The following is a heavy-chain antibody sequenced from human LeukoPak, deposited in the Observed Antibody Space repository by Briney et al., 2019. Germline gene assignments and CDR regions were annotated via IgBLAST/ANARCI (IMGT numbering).Heavy chain of an antibody. J-gene: IGHJ4*02. CDR3: ARDENSNYYDSSGYYGY. Sequence: GGSLRLSRAASGFTLRSYWMSWVRQAPGKGLEWVANIKQDGSEKYYVDSVKGRFTISRDNAENSLYLQMNSLRAEDTAVYYCARDENSNYYDSSGYYGYWGQGTLVTVSS. CDR1: GFTLRSYW. V-gene: IGHV3-7*04. CDR2: IKQDGSEK. D-gene: IGHD3-22*01.